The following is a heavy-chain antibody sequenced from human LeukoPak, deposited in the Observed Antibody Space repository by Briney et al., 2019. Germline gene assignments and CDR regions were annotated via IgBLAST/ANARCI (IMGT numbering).Heavy chain of an antibody. D-gene: IGHD3-10*01. CDR3: AVSGSYSFDY. V-gene: IGHV3-48*03. CDR2: ISSSGSTI. CDR1: GFTFSSYE. Sequence: GGSLRLSCAASGFTFSSYEMNWVRQAPGKGLEWVSYISSSGSTIYYADSVKGRFTISTDNAKNSLYLQMNSMRAEDTAVYYCAVSGSYSFDYWGQGTLVTVSS. J-gene: IGHJ4*02.